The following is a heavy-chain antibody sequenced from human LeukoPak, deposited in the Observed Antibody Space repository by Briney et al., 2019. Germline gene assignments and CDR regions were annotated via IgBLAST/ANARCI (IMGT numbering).Heavy chain of an antibody. J-gene: IGHJ4*02. Sequence: GASVKVSCKASGYTFTSYVITWVRQAPGLGLEWMGWINPYNDYTNYAQKLQGRVTMTTDTSTSTAYMELRSLRSDDTAVYYCARAQTTPDFWGQGTLVTVSS. CDR3: ARAQTTPDF. D-gene: IGHD4-17*01. CDR2: INPYNDYT. V-gene: IGHV1-18*01. CDR1: GYTFTSYV.